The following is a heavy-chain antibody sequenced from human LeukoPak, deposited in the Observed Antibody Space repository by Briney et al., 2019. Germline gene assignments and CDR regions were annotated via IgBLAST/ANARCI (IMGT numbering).Heavy chain of an antibody. J-gene: IGHJ4*02. V-gene: IGHV4-59*01. D-gene: IGHD3-9*01. Sequence: SETLSLTCSVSGGSMSSYYWSWLRQPPGKGLEWIGYIYYSGSTNYNPSLKSRVTISVDTSKNQFSLNLSSVTAADTAVYYCARGLTIYDILTAYYTFPYFDYWGQGTLVTVSS. CDR3: ARGLTIYDILTAYYTFPYFDY. CDR1: GGSMSSYY. CDR2: IYYSGST.